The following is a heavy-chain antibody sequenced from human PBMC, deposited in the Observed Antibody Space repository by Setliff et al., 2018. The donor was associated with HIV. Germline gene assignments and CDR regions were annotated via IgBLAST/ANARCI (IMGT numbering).Heavy chain of an antibody. D-gene: IGHD2-15*01. J-gene: IGHJ4*01. V-gene: IGHV4-34*01. Sequence: PSETLSLTCGVDDGSFSGYSWSWIRQSPGKGLEWIGEVSRGGSTTYNPSLTGRVSVSVDTSKSQFSLKLTNVTAADAAVYYCARAVCPSLNCYSFFNYWGHGSLVTVSS. CDR1: DGSFSGYS. CDR2: VSRGGST. CDR3: ARAVCPSLNCYSFFNY.